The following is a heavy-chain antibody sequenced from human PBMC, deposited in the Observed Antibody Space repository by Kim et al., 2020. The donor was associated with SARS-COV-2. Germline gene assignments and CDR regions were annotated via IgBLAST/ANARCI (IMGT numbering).Heavy chain of an antibody. V-gene: IGHV4-39*07. CDR1: GGSISSSSYY. J-gene: IGHJ6*02. D-gene: IGHD6-6*01. CDR2: MYYSGST. CDR3: ARDRPTSSFYGMDV. Sequence: SETLSLTCTVSGGSISSSSYYWGWIRQPPGKGLEWIGSMYYSGSTYYNPSLKSRVSISVDTSKSQFSLKLTSVTAAYTAVYYCARDRPTSSFYGMDVWG.